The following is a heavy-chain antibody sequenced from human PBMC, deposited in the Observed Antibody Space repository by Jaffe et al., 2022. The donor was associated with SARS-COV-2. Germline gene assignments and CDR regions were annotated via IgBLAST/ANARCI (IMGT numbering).Heavy chain of an antibody. V-gene: IGHV3-30*04. Sequence: QVQLVESGGGVVQPGRSLRLSCAASGFTFSSYAMHWVRQAPGKGLEWVAVISYDGSNKYYADSVKGRFTISRDNSKNTLYLQMNSLRAEDTAVYYCARGGDCGGDCPGDWGQGTLVTVSS. D-gene: IGHD2-21*02. CDR1: GFTFSSYA. J-gene: IGHJ4*02. CDR3: ARGGDCGGDCPGD. CDR2: ISYDGSNK.